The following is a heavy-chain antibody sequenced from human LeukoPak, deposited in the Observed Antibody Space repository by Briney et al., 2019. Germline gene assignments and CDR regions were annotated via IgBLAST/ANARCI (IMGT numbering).Heavy chain of an antibody. CDR2: IYTSGST. CDR1: GGSFSGYY. Sequence: SETLSLTCAVYGGSFSGYYWSWIRQPAGKGLEWIGRIYTSGSTNYNPSLKSRVTISVDTSKNQFSLKLSSVTAADTAVYYCARILAAPYWFDPWGQGTLVTVSS. J-gene: IGHJ5*02. D-gene: IGHD2-15*01. V-gene: IGHV4-59*10. CDR3: ARILAAPYWFDP.